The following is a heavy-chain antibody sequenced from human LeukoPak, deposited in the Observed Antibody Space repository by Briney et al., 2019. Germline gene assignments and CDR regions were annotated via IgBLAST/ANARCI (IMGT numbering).Heavy chain of an antibody. V-gene: IGHV3-21*01. CDR1: GFTFSSYS. Sequence: GGSLRLSCAASGFTFSSYSMNWVRQAPGKGLEWVSSISSSSSYIYYADSVKGRFTISRDNAKNSLYLQMNSLRAEDTAVYYCARDSDEGYFDYWGQGTLVTVSS. J-gene: IGHJ4*02. CDR3: ARDSDEGYFDY. D-gene: IGHD3-10*01. CDR2: ISSSSSYI.